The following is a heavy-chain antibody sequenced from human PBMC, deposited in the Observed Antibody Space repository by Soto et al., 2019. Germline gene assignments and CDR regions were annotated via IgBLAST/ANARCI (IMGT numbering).Heavy chain of an antibody. CDR2: TYYRSNWRH. Sequence: RSQTLSLTCAISGDSVSSNTAAWNWIRSSPSRGLEWLGRTYYRSNWRHDYAVSVKSRITVNPDTSKNHFSLQLNSVTPDDTAVYYCARLPSRHWVDYWGQGTLVTVSS. V-gene: IGHV6-1*01. J-gene: IGHJ4*02. CDR3: ARLPSRHWVDY. CDR1: GDSVSSNTAA. D-gene: IGHD3-16*01.